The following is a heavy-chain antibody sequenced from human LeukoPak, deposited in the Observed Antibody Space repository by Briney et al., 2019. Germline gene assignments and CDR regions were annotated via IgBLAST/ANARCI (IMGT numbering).Heavy chain of an antibody. CDR1: GFTFTDYS. CDR2: ISSSSSYI. V-gene: IGHV3-21*01. Sequence: GGSLRLSCAASGFTFTDYSMNWVRQAPGKGLEWVSSISSSSSYIYYADSVKGRFTISRDNARNSLYLQMNSLRAEDTAVYYCARGGRSTYFDWSPDYWGQGTLVTVSS. D-gene: IGHD3-9*01. CDR3: ARGGRSTYFDWSPDY. J-gene: IGHJ4*02.